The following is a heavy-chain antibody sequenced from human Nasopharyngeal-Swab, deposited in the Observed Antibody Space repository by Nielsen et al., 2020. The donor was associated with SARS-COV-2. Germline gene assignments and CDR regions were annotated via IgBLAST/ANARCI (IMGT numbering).Heavy chain of an antibody. J-gene: IGHJ4*02. V-gene: IGHV3-23*01. CDR3: AKCMSIAVAFDY. CDR2: ISGSGGST. D-gene: IGHD6-19*01. CDR1: GFTFSDYY. Sequence: GESLKISCAASGFTFSDYYMSWIRQAPGKGLEWVSAISGSGGSTYYADSVKGRFTISRDNSKNTLYLQMNSLRAEDTAVYYCAKCMSIAVAFDYWGQGTLVTVSS.